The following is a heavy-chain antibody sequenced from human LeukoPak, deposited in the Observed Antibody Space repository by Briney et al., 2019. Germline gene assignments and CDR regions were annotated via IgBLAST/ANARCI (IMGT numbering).Heavy chain of an antibody. Sequence: ASVKVSCKASGYTFTGYYMHWVRQAPGQGLEWMGWINPSGGSTSYAQKFQGRVTMTRDTSTSTVYMELSSLRSEDTAVYYCARVEKGGSTLWYFDLWGRGTLVTVSS. V-gene: IGHV1-46*01. J-gene: IGHJ2*01. CDR1: GYTFTGYY. D-gene: IGHD1-1*01. CDR3: ARVEKGGSTLWYFDL. CDR2: INPSGGST.